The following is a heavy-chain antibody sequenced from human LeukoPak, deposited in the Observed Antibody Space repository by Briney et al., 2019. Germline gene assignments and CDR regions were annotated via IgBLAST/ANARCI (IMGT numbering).Heavy chain of an antibody. J-gene: IGHJ4*02. CDR2: INQDGSEN. CDR3: TKGRSNHY. V-gene: IGHV3-7*01. CDR1: GFTFSDCW. D-gene: IGHD3-10*01. Sequence: PGGSLRLSCAASGFTFSDCWMGWVRQAPGKGLEWVANINQDGSENYYVDSVKGRFTISRDNAKNSLCLQMNSLRAEDTAVYYCTKGRSNHYWAQGTLVTVST.